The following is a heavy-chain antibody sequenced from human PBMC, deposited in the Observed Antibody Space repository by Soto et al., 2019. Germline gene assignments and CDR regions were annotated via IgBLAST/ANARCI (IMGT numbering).Heavy chain of an antibody. CDR1: GFTFSSYG. CDR2: IWYDGSSK. V-gene: IGHV3-30*02. CDR3: AKRKRGAPVSYFDY. Sequence: PGGSLILSCAASGFTFSSYGMHWVRHAPGKGLEWVAVIWYDGSSKFYADSVKGRFTISRDNSKNMLYLQMNSLRPEDTAVYYCAKRKRGAPVSYFDYWGQGTLVTVSS. D-gene: IGHD1-26*01. J-gene: IGHJ4*02.